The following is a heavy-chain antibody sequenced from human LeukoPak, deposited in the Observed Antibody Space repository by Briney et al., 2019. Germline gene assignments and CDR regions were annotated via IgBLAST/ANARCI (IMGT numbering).Heavy chain of an antibody. CDR3: AKDLPLMGLFDY. CDR1: GFTFSSYA. V-gene: IGHV3-23*01. CDR2: ISGSGGST. Sequence: PGASLRLSCAASGFTFSSYAMSWVRQAPGKGLEWGSAISGSGGSTYYADSVKGRFTISRDNSKNTLYLQMNSLRAEDTAVYYCAKDLPLMGLFDYWGQGTLVTVSS. D-gene: IGHD5-24*01. J-gene: IGHJ4*02.